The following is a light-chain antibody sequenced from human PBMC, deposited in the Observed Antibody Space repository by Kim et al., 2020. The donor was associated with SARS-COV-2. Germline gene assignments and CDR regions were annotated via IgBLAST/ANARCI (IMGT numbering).Light chain of an antibody. CDR2: SND. J-gene: IGLJ3*02. CDR1: SSNNGSNV. Sequence: GQRVTIPCSGSSSNNGSNVVNWYQQLPGTAPKLLIYSNDYRSSGVPDRFSGSKSGTSASLAISGLQSEDDADYYCVAWDDSLNGSVFGGGTQLTVL. CDR3: VAWDDSLNGSV. V-gene: IGLV1-44*01.